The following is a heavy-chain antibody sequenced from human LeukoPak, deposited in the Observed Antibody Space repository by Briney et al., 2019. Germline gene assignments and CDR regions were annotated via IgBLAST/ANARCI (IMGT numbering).Heavy chain of an antibody. V-gene: IGHV3-53*01. J-gene: IGHJ4*02. CDR2: TYSGGST. CDR1: GFTVSSNY. Sequence: GGSLRLSCAASGFTVSSNYMSWVRQAPGKGLEWVSVTYSGGSTYYADSVKGRFTISRDNSKNTLYLQMNSLRAEDTAVYYCARVRTGPYDYWGQGTLVTVSS. CDR3: ARVRTGPYDY. D-gene: IGHD1-14*01.